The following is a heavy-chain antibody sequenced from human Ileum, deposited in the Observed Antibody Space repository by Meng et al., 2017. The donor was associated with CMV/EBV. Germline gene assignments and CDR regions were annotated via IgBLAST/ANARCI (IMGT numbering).Heavy chain of an antibody. Sequence: GGSLRLSCAVSGFTFSGYAMSWARQAPGKGLEWVSTISHSGASTHYADSVKGRFTISRDNSKDTLSLQLNSLRVEDTAVYYCARGGLTTPGRWGQGTLVTVSS. CDR2: ISHSGAST. J-gene: IGHJ4*02. D-gene: IGHD4-11*01. V-gene: IGHV3-23*01. CDR1: GFTFSGYA. CDR3: ARGGLTTPGR.